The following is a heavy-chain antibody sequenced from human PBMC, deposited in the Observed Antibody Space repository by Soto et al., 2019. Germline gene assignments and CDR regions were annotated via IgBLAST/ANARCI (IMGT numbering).Heavy chain of an antibody. Sequence: ASVKVSCKASGYTFTSYAMHCVRQAPGQRLEWMGWINAGNGNTKYSQKFQGRVTITRDTSASTAYMELSSVTAADTAVYYCARGEYQLLHFDYWGQGTLVTVSS. V-gene: IGHV1-3*01. CDR3: ARGEYQLLHFDY. J-gene: IGHJ4*02. CDR1: GYTFTSYA. CDR2: INAGNGNT. D-gene: IGHD2-2*01.